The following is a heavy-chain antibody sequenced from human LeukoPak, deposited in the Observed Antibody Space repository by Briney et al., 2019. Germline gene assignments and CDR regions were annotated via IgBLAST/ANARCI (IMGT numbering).Heavy chain of an antibody. Sequence: SETLSLTCTVSGVSINNHFWSWIRQPQGEGLEWIGYAHGDGRTNYKPSLQSRVTMSEDTSKNQFSLQLSSVTAADTAVYFCARGGGGYLMTDWGQGTLVTVSS. D-gene: IGHD2-21*02. J-gene: IGHJ4*02. CDR3: ARGGGGYLMTD. CDR1: GVSINNHF. CDR2: AHGDGRT. V-gene: IGHV4-4*09.